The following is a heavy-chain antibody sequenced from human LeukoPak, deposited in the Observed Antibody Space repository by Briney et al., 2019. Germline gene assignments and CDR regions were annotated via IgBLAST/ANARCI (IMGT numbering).Heavy chain of an antibody. J-gene: IGHJ3*01. CDR2: INTDGSRI. Sequence: GGSLRLSCAAPGFSFSTYWMHWVRHAPGKGLVWVANINTDGSRINYADSVKGRFTISRDNAKNTLFLQMNSLRVEDTAVYYCARALEFWGQGTMVTVSS. V-gene: IGHV3-74*01. CDR3: ARALEF. CDR1: GFSFSTYW.